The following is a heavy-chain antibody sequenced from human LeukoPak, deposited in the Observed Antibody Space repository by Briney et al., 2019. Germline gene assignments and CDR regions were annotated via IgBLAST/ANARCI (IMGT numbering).Heavy chain of an antibody. CDR3: ARVWYRGNSVDY. V-gene: IGHV4-34*01. Sequence: GSLRLSCAASGFTFSSYSMNWVRQPPGKGLEWIGEINHSGSTNYNPSLKSRVTISVDTSKNQFSLKLSSVTAADTAVYYCARVWYRGNSVDYWGQGTLVTVSS. CDR2: INHSGST. J-gene: IGHJ4*02. D-gene: IGHD4-23*01. CDR1: GFTFSSYS.